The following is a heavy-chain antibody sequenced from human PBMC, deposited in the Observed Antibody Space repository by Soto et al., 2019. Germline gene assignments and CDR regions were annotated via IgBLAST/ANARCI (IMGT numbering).Heavy chain of an antibody. Sequence: QVQLVESGGGVVQPGRSLRLSCAASGFTFSSYAMHWVRQAPGKGLEWVAVISYDGSNKYYADSVKGRFTISRDNSKNTLYLQMNSLRAEDTAVYYCARDGSSSGWFLYYFDYWAREPWSPSPQ. CDR3: ARDGSSSGWFLYYFDY. V-gene: IGHV3-30-3*01. CDR1: GFTFSSYA. J-gene: IGHJ4*02. D-gene: IGHD6-19*01. CDR2: ISYDGSNK.